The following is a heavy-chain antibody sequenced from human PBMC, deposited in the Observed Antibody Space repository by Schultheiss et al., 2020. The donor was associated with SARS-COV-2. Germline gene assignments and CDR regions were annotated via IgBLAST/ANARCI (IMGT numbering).Heavy chain of an antibody. D-gene: IGHD1-26*01. Sequence: GGSLRLSCAASGFTFSSYGMHWVRQAPGKGLEWVAVISYDGSNKYYADSLKGRFTISRDNAKNSLYLQMNSLRAEDTAVYYCARGVGVAYYYYDLDVWGQGTAVTVSS. CDR1: GFTFSSYG. V-gene: IGHV3-30*03. CDR2: ISYDGSNK. J-gene: IGHJ6*02. CDR3: ARGVGVAYYYYDLDV.